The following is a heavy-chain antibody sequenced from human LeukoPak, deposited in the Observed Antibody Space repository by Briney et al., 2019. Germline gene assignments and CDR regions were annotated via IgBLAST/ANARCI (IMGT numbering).Heavy chain of an antibody. CDR2: MSSVT. V-gene: IGHV3-23*01. D-gene: IGHD3-10*01. CDR1: GFTFSNFA. J-gene: IGHJ4*02. Sequence: GGSLRLSCAASGFTFSNFAMSWVRQAPGKGLEWVSAMSSVTYHADSVKGRFTISRDDSKSTLFLQMNSLRAEDTAVYYCAKAFFTGSGGNHKHFDSWGQGTLVTVSS. CDR3: AKAFFTGSGGNHKHFDS.